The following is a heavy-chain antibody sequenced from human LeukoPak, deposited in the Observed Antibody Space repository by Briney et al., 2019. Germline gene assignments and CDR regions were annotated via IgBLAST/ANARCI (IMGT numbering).Heavy chain of an antibody. CDR3: AKYGDYDYFDY. D-gene: IGHD4-17*01. Sequence: GGSLRLSCAASGFTFSSCAMSWVRQAPGKGLEWVSDISDSGGSTRYADSVQGRFTISRDNSRNTLYLQMNSLRAEDTAVYYCAKYGDYDYFDYWGQGTLVTVSS. CDR2: ISDSGGST. CDR1: GFTFSSCA. J-gene: IGHJ4*02. V-gene: IGHV3-23*01.